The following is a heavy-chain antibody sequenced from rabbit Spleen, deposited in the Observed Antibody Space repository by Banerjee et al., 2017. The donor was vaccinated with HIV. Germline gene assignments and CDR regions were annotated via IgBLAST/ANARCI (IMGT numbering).Heavy chain of an antibody. CDR3: ARDTGSSFSTYGMDL. Sequence: QSLEESGGDLVKPGASLTLTCTASGVSFSSSSYMCWVRQAPGKGLEWIGIISVGEGNIDYANWVNGRFTISSDNAQNTVDLQMSGLTAADTATYFCARDTGSSFSTYGMDLWGQGTLVTVS. CDR2: ISVGEGNI. J-gene: IGHJ6*01. D-gene: IGHD8-1*01. V-gene: IGHV1S40*01. CDR1: GVSFSSSSY.